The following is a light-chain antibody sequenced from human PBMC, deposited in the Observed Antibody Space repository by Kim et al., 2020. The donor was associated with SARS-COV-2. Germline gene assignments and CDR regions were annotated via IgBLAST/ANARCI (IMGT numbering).Light chain of an antibody. V-gene: IGLV2-14*03. Sequence: GQSITNSCTGTSSDVVGYNYVSWYQQHPGKAPKLMIYDVSNRPSGVSNRFAGSKSGNTASLTISGLQAEDEADYYCSSYTSSSTWVFGGGTQLTVL. J-gene: IGLJ3*02. CDR3: SSYTSSSTWV. CDR1: SSDVVGYNY. CDR2: DVS.